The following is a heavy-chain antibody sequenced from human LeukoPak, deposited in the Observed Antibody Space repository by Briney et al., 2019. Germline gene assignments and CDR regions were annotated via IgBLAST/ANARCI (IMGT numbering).Heavy chain of an antibody. D-gene: IGHD6-19*01. Sequence: GGSLRLSCAASRFTFSSYSMNWVRQAPGKGLEWVSSISSSSSYIYYADSVKGRFTISRDNAKNSLYLQMNSLRAEDTAVYYCARDREQWLPLDYWGQGTLVTVSS. J-gene: IGHJ4*02. CDR1: RFTFSSYS. V-gene: IGHV3-21*01. CDR2: ISSSSSYI. CDR3: ARDREQWLPLDY.